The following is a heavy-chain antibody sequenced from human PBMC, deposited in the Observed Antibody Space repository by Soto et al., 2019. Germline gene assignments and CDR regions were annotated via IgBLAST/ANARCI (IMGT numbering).Heavy chain of an antibody. Sequence: QVQLVQSGAEVKKPGSSVKVSCKASGGTFSSYTISWVRQAPGQGLEWMGRIIPILGIANYAQKFQGRVTITADKSTSTAYMELSSLRSEDTAVYYCARPMIVVGDAFDIWGQGTMVTVSS. V-gene: IGHV1-69*02. CDR1: GGTFSSYT. J-gene: IGHJ3*02. CDR3: ARPMIVVGDAFDI. CDR2: IIPILGIA. D-gene: IGHD3-22*01.